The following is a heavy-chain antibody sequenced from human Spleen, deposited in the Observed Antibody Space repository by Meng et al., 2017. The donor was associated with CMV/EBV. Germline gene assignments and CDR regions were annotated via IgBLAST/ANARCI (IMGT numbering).Heavy chain of an antibody. D-gene: IGHD2-2*01. CDR1: GFTFSRYG. J-gene: IGHJ4*02. CDR2: MYSGGSST. V-gene: IGHV3-23*03. Sequence: ASGFTFSRYGMSWVRQAPGKGLEWVSVMYSGGSSTFYADSVQGRFTISRDESKNTLYLQMNSLRAEDTALYYCAKCSSTSCRYFDYWGQGTLVTVSS. CDR3: AKCSSTSCRYFDY.